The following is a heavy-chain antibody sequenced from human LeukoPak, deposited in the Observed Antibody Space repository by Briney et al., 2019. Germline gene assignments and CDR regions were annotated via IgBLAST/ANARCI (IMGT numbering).Heavy chain of an antibody. Sequence: GVLRLSCAASGFTFSSYSMNWVRQAPGKGLEWVSAISGSGGSTYYADSVKGRFTISRDNSKNTLYLQMNSLRAEDTAVYYCAKGPAPVDTAMAFDYWGQGTLVTVSS. D-gene: IGHD5-18*01. V-gene: IGHV3-23*01. CDR3: AKGPAPVDTAMAFDY. CDR2: ISGSGGST. CDR1: GFTFSSYS. J-gene: IGHJ4*02.